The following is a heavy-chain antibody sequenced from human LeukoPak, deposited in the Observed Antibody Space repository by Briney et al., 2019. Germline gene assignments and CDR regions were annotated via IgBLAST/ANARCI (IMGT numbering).Heavy chain of an antibody. CDR1: GYSISSGYY. V-gene: IGHV4-38-2*01. CDR2: IYHSGST. CDR3: ARQPDARPGYFQH. Sequence: SETLSLTCAVSGYSISSGYYWGWIRQPPEKGLEWIGSIYHSGSTYYNPSLKSRVTISVDTSKNQFSLKLSSVTAADTAVYYCARQPDARPGYFQHWGQGTLVTVSS. D-gene: IGHD1-14*01. J-gene: IGHJ1*01.